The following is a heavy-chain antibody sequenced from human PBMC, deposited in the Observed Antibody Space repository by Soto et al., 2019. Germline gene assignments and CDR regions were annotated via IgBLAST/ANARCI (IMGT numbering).Heavy chain of an antibody. Sequence: SETLSLTCTVSGGSISSYYWSWIRQPPGKGLEWIGYIYYSGSTNYNPSLKSRVTISVDTSKNQFSLKLSSVTAADTAVYYCARLPNVLRFFEFDYWGQGTLVTVSS. J-gene: IGHJ4*02. CDR2: IYYSGST. V-gene: IGHV4-59*01. D-gene: IGHD3-9*01. CDR1: GGSISSYY. CDR3: ARLPNVLRFFEFDY.